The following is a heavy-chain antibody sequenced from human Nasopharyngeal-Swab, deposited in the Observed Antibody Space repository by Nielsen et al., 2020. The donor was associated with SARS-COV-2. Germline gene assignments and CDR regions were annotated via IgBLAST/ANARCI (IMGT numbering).Heavy chain of an antibody. CDR3: ARGALTEVTAISRWFDP. D-gene: IGHD2-21*02. J-gene: IGHJ5*02. CDR2: IYNSGSTNYYSGST. CDR1: GGSVSSGTYY. Sequence: SETLSLTCTASGGSVSSGTYYWSWIRQPPGKGLEWIGYIYNSGSTNYYSGSTNYNPSLKSRVTISVDTSKNQFSLRLTSVTAADTAVYYCARGALTEVTAISRWFDPWGQGTLVTVSS. V-gene: IGHV4-61*01.